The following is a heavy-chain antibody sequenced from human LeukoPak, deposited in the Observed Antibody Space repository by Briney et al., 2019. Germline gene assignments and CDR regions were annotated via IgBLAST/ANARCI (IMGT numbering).Heavy chain of an antibody. V-gene: IGHV4-59*08. CDR3: ARWGYYFDY. CDR2: IYYSGST. J-gene: IGHJ4*02. Sequence: PSETLSLTCAVYGGSFSGYYWSWIRQPPGKGLEWIGYIYYSGSTNYNPSLKSRVTISVDTSKNQFSLKLSSVTAADTAVYYCARWGYYFDYWGQGTLVTVSS. D-gene: IGHD3-16*01. CDR1: GGSFSGYY.